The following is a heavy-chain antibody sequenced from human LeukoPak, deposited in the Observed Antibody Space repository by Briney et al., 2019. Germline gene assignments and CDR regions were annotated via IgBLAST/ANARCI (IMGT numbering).Heavy chain of an antibody. CDR1: CGSISIRSYY. CDR3: ARVDSSGYITIGY. Sequence: SETVSLICTVSCGSISIRSYYWGWIRQPPGKGLEWIGSIYYSESTYYNPSLKSRVTISVDTSKNQFSLKLSSVTAADAAVYYCARVDSSGYITIGYWGQGTLVTVSS. D-gene: IGHD3-22*01. CDR2: IYYSEST. V-gene: IGHV4-39*07. J-gene: IGHJ4*02.